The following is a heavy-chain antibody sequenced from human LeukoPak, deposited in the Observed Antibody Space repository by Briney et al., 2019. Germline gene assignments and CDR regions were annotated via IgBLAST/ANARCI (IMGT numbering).Heavy chain of an antibody. CDR1: GYTFTSYD. CDR3: ARLDEYSSSSRYYGMDV. CDR2: MSPNSGDT. D-gene: IGHD6-6*01. V-gene: IGHV1-8*01. J-gene: IGHJ6*02. Sequence: ASVKVSCKASGYTFTSYDFNWVRQATGQRPEWMGWMSPNSGDTGYAQKFQGRVTITADESTSTAYMELSSLGSEDTAVYYCARLDEYSSSSRYYGMDVWGQGTTVTVSS.